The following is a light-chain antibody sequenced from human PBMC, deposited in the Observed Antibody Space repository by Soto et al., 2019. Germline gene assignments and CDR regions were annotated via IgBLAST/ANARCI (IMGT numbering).Light chain of an antibody. CDR2: GAS. V-gene: IGKV3-15*01. CDR1: ESVSSN. J-gene: IGKJ1*01. CDR3: QQYNNWWT. Sequence: EIVMTQSPVTLSLSPGERATLSCRAGESVSSNLAWYQQKPGQAPRLLIYGASTRATGVPARFTGSGSGTVFTLTISSLQFDDSAVYYCQQYNNWWTFG.